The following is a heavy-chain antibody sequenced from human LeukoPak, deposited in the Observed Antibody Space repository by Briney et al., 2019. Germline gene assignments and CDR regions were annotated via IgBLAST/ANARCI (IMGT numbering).Heavy chain of an antibody. CDR3: ARDSRSGWQFPFDY. D-gene: IGHD6-19*01. J-gene: IGHJ4*02. Sequence: GGSLRLSCAASGFTFSSYSMNWGRQAPGKGLEWVSFISSSSSYIYYADSVKGRFTISRDNAKNSLYLQMNSLRAEDTAVYYCARDSRSGWQFPFDYWGQGTLVTVSS. CDR2: ISSSSSYI. CDR1: GFTFSSYS. V-gene: IGHV3-21*01.